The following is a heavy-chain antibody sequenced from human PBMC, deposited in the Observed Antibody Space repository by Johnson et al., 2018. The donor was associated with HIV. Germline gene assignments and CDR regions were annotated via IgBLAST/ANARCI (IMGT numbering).Heavy chain of an antibody. Sequence: QVQLVESGGGVVQPGGSLRLSGAASGFTLSNYGMHWVRQAPGKGLEWVAFIRYDGSHKYYADSVKGRFTISRDNSKNTLYLQMNSLRAEDTAVYYCAKLEVDTAMVTRSFDAFDIWGQGTMVTVSS. D-gene: IGHD5-18*01. CDR2: IRYDGSHK. CDR1: GFTLSNYG. J-gene: IGHJ3*02. CDR3: AKLEVDTAMVTRSFDAFDI. V-gene: IGHV3-30*02.